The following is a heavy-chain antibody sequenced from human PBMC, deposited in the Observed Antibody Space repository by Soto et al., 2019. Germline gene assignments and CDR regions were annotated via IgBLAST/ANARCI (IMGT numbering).Heavy chain of an antibody. CDR2: ISAYNGNT. CDR3: ARVRSVTTPRGWFDP. J-gene: IGHJ5*02. Sequence: GASVKVSCKASGYTFTSYGISCVRQAPGQGLEWMGWISAYNGNTNYAQKLQGRVTMTTDTSTSTAYMELRSLRSDDTAVYYCARVRSVTTPRGWFDPWGQGTLVTVSS. D-gene: IGHD4-4*01. CDR1: GYTFTSYG. V-gene: IGHV1-18*04.